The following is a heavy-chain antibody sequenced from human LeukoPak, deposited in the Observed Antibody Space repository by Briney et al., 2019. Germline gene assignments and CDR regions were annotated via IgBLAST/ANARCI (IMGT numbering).Heavy chain of an antibody. Sequence: GGSLRLSCAASGFTFSSYAMSWVRQAPGKGLEWVSAISGSGGSTYYADSVKGRFTISRDNSKNTPYLQMNSLRAEDTAVYYCAKAFGFGELSFTYWGQGTLVTVSS. CDR1: GFTFSSYA. D-gene: IGHD3-10*01. CDR3: AKAFGFGELSFTY. J-gene: IGHJ4*02. V-gene: IGHV3-23*01. CDR2: ISGSGGST.